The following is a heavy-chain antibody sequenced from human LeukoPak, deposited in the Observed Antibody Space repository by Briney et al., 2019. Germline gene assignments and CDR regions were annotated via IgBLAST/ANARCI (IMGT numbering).Heavy chain of an antibody. Sequence: ASVKVSCKASGYTFTSYDINWVRQATGQGLEWMGWMNPNSGNTGYAQKFQGRVTMTRNTSISTACMELSRLRSDDTAVYYCARVLGSGWYFHAFDIWGQGTMVTVSS. CDR2: MNPNSGNT. CDR1: GYTFTSYD. J-gene: IGHJ3*02. CDR3: ARVLGSGWYFHAFDI. V-gene: IGHV1-8*01. D-gene: IGHD6-19*01.